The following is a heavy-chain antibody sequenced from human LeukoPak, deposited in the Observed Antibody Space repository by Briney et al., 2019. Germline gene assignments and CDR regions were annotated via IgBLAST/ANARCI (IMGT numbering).Heavy chain of an antibody. CDR2: ISSSSSYI. V-gene: IGHV3-21*01. CDR1: GFTFSSYR. J-gene: IGHJ4*02. CDR3: ARDRSYFSSSYIDY. Sequence: PGGSLRLSCAASGFTFSSYRMNWVRQAPGKGLEWVSSISSSSSYIYYADSVKGRFTISRDNAKNSLYLQMNSLRAEDTAVYYCARDRSYFSSSYIDYWGQGTLVTVSS. D-gene: IGHD6-6*01.